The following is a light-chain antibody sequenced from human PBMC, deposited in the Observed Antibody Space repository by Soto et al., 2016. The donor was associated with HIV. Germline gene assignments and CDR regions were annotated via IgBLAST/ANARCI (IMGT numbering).Light chain of an antibody. CDR1: NTGIKN. CDR3: QVWDSSHDLLVA. CDR2: DDR. V-gene: IGLV3-21*03. J-gene: IGLJ2*01. Sequence: SYILTQPPSVSVAPGKTARITCGGDNTGIKNVHWYQQKPGQAPILVVYDDRERPSGIPERFTGSKSGNTATLTISRVEAGDEADYYCQVWDSSHDLLVAFGGGTKLTVL.